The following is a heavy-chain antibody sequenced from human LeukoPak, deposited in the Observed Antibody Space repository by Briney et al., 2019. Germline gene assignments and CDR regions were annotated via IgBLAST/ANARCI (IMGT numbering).Heavy chain of an antibody. CDR3: TRDGGSFCDFDY. CDR2: INTDGRIT. V-gene: IGHV3-64*02. CDR1: GFSFRNYA. D-gene: IGHD1-26*01. J-gene: IGHJ4*02. Sequence: GGSLGLSCVASGFSFRNYAIHWVRQAPGKGLEYVSVINTDGRITYYADSVKGRFTISRDNSKDTVYLQMGSLRGEDMAVYYCTRDGGSFCDFDYWGQGALVTVSS.